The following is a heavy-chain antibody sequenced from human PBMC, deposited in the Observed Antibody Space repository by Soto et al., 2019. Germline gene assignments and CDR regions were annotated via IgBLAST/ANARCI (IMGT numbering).Heavy chain of an antibody. CDR3: AKDLGYCSGGSCYFPFDY. CDR1: GFTFSSYA. CDR2: ISGSGGST. D-gene: IGHD2-15*01. V-gene: IGHV3-23*01. Sequence: QPGGSLRLSCAASGFTFSSYAMSWVRQAPGKGLEWVSAISGSGGSTYYADSVKGRFTISRDNSKNTLYLQMNSLRAEDTAVYYCAKDLGYCSGGSCYFPFDYWGQGTLVTVSS. J-gene: IGHJ4*02.